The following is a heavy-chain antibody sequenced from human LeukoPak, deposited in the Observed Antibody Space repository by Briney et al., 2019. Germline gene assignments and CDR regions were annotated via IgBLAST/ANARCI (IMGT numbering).Heavy chain of an antibody. CDR1: GFTFSDYY. CDR3: AELGITVIGGV. V-gene: IGHV3-11*04. CDR2: ISSSGSTR. Sequence: GGSLRLSCAASGFTFSDYYMSWIRQAPGKGLEWISFISSSGSTRYYADSVKGRFTISRDTTKNSLYLQMISLRADDTAVYYCAELGITVIGGVWGKGTTVTISS. J-gene: IGHJ6*04. D-gene: IGHD3-10*02.